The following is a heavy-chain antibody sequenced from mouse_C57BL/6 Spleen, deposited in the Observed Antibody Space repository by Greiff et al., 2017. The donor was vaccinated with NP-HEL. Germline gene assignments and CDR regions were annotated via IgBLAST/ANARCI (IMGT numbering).Heavy chain of an antibody. V-gene: IGHV1-42*01. CDR2: INPSTGGT. J-gene: IGHJ2*01. Sequence: VQLQQSGPELVKPGASVKISCKASGYSFTGYYMNWVKQSPEKSLEWIGEINPSTGGTTYNQKFKAKATLTVDKSSSTAYMQLKSLTSEDSAVYYCARVGYGNYGYWGQGTTLTVSS. D-gene: IGHD2-1*01. CDR3: ARVGYGNYGY. CDR1: GYSFTGYY.